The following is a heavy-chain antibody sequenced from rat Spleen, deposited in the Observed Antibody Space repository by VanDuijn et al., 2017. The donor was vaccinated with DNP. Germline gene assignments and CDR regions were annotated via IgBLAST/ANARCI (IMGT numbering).Heavy chain of an antibody. J-gene: IGHJ2*01. Sequence: EVKLVESGGGLVQPGRSLKLSCAASGFNFNDYWMGWVRQAPTKGLDWVATISNTGDSTYYRDSVKGRFTISRDNTKNALYLQMDSLRSEDTATYYCTTLNYYASLSGYFDHWGQGVMVTVSS. D-gene: IGHD1-12*01. V-gene: IGHV5-20*01. CDR3: TTLNYYASLSGYFDH. CDR1: GFNFNDYW. CDR2: ISNTGDST.